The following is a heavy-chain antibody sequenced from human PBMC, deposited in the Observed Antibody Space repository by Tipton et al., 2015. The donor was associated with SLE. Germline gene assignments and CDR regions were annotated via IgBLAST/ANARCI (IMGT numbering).Heavy chain of an antibody. CDR2: ISYDGSNK. V-gene: IGHV3-30-3*01. D-gene: IGHD2-21*02. CDR1: GFTFSSYA. Sequence: SLRLSCAASGFTFSSYAMHWVRQAPGKGLEWVAVISYDGSNKYYVDSVKGRFTISRDNSKNTLYLQMNSLRAEDTAVYYCAREGSYCGGDCYSDAFDIWGQGTMVTVSS. CDR3: AREGSYCGGDCYSDAFDI. J-gene: IGHJ3*02.